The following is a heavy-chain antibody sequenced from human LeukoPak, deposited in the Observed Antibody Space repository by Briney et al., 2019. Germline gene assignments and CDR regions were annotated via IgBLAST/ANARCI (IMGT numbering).Heavy chain of an antibody. V-gene: IGHV4-61*01. J-gene: IGHJ4*02. CDR1: GGSISSGSYY. Sequence: PSQTLSLTCTVSGGSISSGSYYWSWIRQPPGKGLEWIGCIHYSGNTHYNPSLKSRVTISVDTSKNQFSLKLNSVTAADTAVYYCAGLSINWNALGYWGQGTLVTVSS. D-gene: IGHD1-1*01. CDR2: IHYSGNT. CDR3: AGLSINWNALGY.